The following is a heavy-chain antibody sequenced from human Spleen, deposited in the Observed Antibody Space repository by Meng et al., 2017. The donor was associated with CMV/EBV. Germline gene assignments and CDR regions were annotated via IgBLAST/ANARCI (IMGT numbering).Heavy chain of an antibody. CDR3: TREGPDAPGPDY. Sequence: SWAASGFTFSNYWMHWVRQAPGKGMVWVSSIYNDGSTTNYADSVKGRFTISRDNAKNTLYLHMNSLRAEDTAVYYCTREGPDAPGPDYWGQGTLVTVSS. V-gene: IGHV3-74*01. D-gene: IGHD2-8*01. J-gene: IGHJ4*02. CDR2: IYNDGSTT. CDR1: GFTFSNYW.